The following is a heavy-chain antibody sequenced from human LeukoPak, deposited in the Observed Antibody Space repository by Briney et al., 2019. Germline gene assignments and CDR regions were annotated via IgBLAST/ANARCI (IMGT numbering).Heavy chain of an antibody. Sequence: GGSLRLSCAASGLTFSSYAMHWVRQAPGKGLEWVAVISYDGSNKYYADSVKGRFTISRDNSKNTLYLQMNSLRAEDTAVYYCARGPGVVVINYFDYWGQGTLVTVSS. CDR3: ARGPGVVVINYFDY. V-gene: IGHV3-30-3*01. CDR1: GLTFSSYA. J-gene: IGHJ4*02. D-gene: IGHD3-22*01. CDR2: ISYDGSNK.